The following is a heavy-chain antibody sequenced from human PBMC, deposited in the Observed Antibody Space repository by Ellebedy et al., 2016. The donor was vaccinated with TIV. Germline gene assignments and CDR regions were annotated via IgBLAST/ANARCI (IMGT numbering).Heavy chain of an antibody. CDR1: GFTFSNYS. Sequence: GESLKISCAASGFTFSNYSMNWVRQAPGKGLGGVSSSSISSYYIYYADSVKGRFTFSRDKAKNSLYLQMNSLRAEDTAVYYCARDLDYYYGMDVWGQGTTVTVSS. J-gene: IGHJ6*02. V-gene: IGHV3-21*01. CDR2: SSISSYYI. CDR3: ARDLDYYYGMDV.